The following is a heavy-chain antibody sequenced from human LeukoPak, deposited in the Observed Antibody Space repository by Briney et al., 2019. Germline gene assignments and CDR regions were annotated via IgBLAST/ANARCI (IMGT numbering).Heavy chain of an antibody. V-gene: IGHV4-59*01. CDR1: GGSISSYY. CDR2: IYYSGST. J-gene: IGHJ4*02. CDR3: AKDLSLLYYFDY. Sequence: SETLSLTCTVSGGSISSYYWSWIRQPPGKGLEWIGYIYYSGSTNYNPSLKSRVTISVDTSKNQFSLKLSSVTAADTAVYYCAKDLSLLYYFDYWGQGTLVTVSS.